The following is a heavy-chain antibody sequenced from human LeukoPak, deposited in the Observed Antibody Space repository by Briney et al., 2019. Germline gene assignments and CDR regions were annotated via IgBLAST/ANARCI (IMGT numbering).Heavy chain of an antibody. CDR3: ARGQQLVILGLFDY. CDR1: GLTFSSYA. D-gene: IGHD6-13*01. J-gene: IGHJ4*02. Sequence: GSLRLSCAASGLTFSSYAMHWVRQAPGKGLEWVAVISYDGSNKYYADSVKGRFTISRDNSKNTLYLQMNSLRAEDTAVYYCARGQQLVILGLFDYWGQGTLVTVSS. CDR2: ISYDGSNK. V-gene: IGHV3-30*04.